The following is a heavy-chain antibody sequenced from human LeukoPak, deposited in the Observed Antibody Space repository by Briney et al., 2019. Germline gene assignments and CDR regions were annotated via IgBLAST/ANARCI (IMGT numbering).Heavy chain of an antibody. CDR2: ISSSSSTI. CDR1: GFTFSSYS. Sequence: GSLRLSCAASGFTFSSYSMNWVRQAPGKGLEWVSYISSSSSTIYYADSVKGRFTISRDNAKNSLYLQMDSLRVDDTAVYYCAHLGGMVIQNWGQGTLVTVSS. J-gene: IGHJ1*01. D-gene: IGHD3-16*01. CDR3: AHLGGMVIQN. V-gene: IGHV3-48*04.